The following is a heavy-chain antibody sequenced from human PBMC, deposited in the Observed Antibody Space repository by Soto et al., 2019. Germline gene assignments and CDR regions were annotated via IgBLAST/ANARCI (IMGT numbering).Heavy chain of an antibody. J-gene: IGHJ5*02. V-gene: IGHV1-8*01. Sequence: ASVKVSCKASGYTFTSYDIKWVRQATGQGLEWMGWMNPNSGNTGYAQKFQGRVTMTRNTSISTAYMELSSLRSEDTAVYYCARGRYDFWSGKYDPWGHGTLRTVSS. CDR2: MNPNSGNT. CDR3: ARGRYDFWSGKYDP. D-gene: IGHD3-3*01. CDR1: GYTFTSYD.